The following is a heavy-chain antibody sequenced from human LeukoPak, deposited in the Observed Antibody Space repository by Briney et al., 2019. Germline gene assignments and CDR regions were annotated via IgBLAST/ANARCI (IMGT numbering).Heavy chain of an antibody. D-gene: IGHD3-3*01. CDR3: ARGGVAYYGMDV. CDR1: GYTFTRYD. CDR2: MNPNSGNT. Sequence: ASVKVSCKASGYTFTRYDINWVRQATGQGLEWMGWMNPNSGNTGYAQKFQGRVTMTRNTSISTAYMELSSLRSEDTAVYYCARGGVAYYGMDVWGQGTTVTVSS. V-gene: IGHV1-8*01. J-gene: IGHJ6*02.